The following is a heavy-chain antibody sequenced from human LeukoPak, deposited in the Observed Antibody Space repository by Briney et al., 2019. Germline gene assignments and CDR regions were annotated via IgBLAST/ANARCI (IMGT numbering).Heavy chain of an antibody. D-gene: IGHD6-19*01. Sequence: SGGSLRLSCAASGFTFSSYGMHWVRQAPGKGLEWVAVISYDGSNKYYADSVKGRFTISRDNSKNSLYLQMNSLRAEDTAVYYCARDEVAGTLGWGQGTLVTVSS. CDR1: GFTFSSYG. J-gene: IGHJ4*02. V-gene: IGHV3-30*03. CDR3: ARDEVAGTLG. CDR2: ISYDGSNK.